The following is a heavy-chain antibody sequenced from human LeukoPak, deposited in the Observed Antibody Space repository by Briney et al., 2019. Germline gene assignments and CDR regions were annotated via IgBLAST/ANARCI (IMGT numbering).Heavy chain of an antibody. V-gene: IGHV1-18*01. J-gene: IGHJ4*02. Sequence: ASVKVSCKASGYAFTSYGISWVRQAPGQGVEWMGWISAYNGNTNYAQKLQGRVTMTTDTSTSTAYMGLRSLRSDDTAVYYCARAPFPDYGGNSFFDYWGQGTLVTVSS. D-gene: IGHD4-23*01. CDR3: ARAPFPDYGGNSFFDY. CDR2: ISAYNGNT. CDR1: GYAFTSYG.